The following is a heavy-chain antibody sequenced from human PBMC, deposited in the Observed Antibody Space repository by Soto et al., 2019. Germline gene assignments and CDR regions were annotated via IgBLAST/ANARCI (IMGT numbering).Heavy chain of an antibody. J-gene: IGHJ3*02. D-gene: IGHD6-13*01. V-gene: IGHV3-23*01. CDR1: GFTFSSYA. CDR3: AKRSFGSSWPPDAFDI. CDR2: ISGSGGST. Sequence: GGSLRLSCAASGFTFSSYAMSWVRQAPGKGLEWVSAISGSGGSTYYADSVKGRFTISRDNSKNTLYLQMNSLRAEDTAVYYCAKRSFGSSWPPDAFDIWGQGTMVTVSS.